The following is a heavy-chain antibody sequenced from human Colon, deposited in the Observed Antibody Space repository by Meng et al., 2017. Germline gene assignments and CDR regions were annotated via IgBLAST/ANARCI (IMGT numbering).Heavy chain of an antibody. CDR1: GFTFSDYY. V-gene: IGHV3-11*04. CDR3: ARINHSIAVAGTFRGYYFDY. Sequence: GGSLRLSCAASGFTFSDYYMSWIRQAPGKGLEWVSYISSSGSTIYYADSVKGRFTISRDNAKNSLYLQMNSLRAEDTAVYDCARINHSIAVAGTFRGYYFDYWGQGTLVTVSS. D-gene: IGHD6-19*01. CDR2: ISSSGSTI. J-gene: IGHJ4*02.